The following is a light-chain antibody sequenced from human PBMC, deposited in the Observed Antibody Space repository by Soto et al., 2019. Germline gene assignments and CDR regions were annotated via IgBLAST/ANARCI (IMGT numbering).Light chain of an antibody. CDR3: SSYTSSSTLV. CDR1: SSDVGGYNY. Sequence: QSALTQPASVSGSPGQSITISCTGTSSDVGGYNYVSWYQQHPGKAPKLMIYDDSNRPSGVSNRFSGSKSGNTASLTISGIQAEDEADYYCSSYTSSSTLVFGTGTKVTVL. V-gene: IGLV2-14*01. J-gene: IGLJ1*01. CDR2: DDS.